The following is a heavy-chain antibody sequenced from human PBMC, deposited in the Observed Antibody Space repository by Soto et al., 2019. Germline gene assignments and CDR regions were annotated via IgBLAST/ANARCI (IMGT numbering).Heavy chain of an antibody. D-gene: IGHD4-17*01. CDR2: IRVYNGAT. J-gene: IGHJ2*01. CDR3: AKTYGDFYWYFDL. Sequence: QAQLVQSGTEVKRPGASVKVSCKASGYTFTSYGISWVRQAPGQGLERLGWIRVYNGATNYAEKLQGRVTVTIDPSANTAYMELRNLRSDDTAVYFCAKTYGDFYWYFDLWGRGTLVTVSS. V-gene: IGHV1-18*01. CDR1: GYTFTSYG.